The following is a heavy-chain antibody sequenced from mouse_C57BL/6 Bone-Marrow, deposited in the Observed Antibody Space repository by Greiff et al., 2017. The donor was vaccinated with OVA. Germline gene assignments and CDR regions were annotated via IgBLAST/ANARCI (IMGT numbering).Heavy chain of an antibody. CDR2: IYPGSGST. CDR1: GYTFTSYW. Sequence: QVQLQQSGAELVKPVASVKMSCKASGYTFTSYWITWVKQRPGQGLEWIGDIYPGSGSTNYNEKFKSKATLTVDTSSSTAYMQLSSLTSEDSAVYYCAREGAQAPFAYWGQGTLVTVSA. J-gene: IGHJ3*01. D-gene: IGHD3-2*02. V-gene: IGHV1-55*01. CDR3: AREGAQAPFAY.